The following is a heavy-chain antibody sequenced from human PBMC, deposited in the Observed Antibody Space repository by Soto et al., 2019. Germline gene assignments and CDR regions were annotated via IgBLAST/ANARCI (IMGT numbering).Heavy chain of an antibody. CDR3: ARDSFGPYYYYYGMDV. V-gene: IGHV3-33*01. J-gene: IGHJ6*02. D-gene: IGHD3-3*01. CDR2: IWYDGSNK. Sequence: QVQLVESGGGVVQPGRSLRLSCAASGFTFSSYGMHWVRQAPGKGLEWVAVIWYDGSNKYYADSVKGRFTISRDNSKNTLYLQMNSLRAEDTAVYYCARDSFGPYYYYYGMDVWGQGTTVTVSS. CDR1: GFTFSSYG.